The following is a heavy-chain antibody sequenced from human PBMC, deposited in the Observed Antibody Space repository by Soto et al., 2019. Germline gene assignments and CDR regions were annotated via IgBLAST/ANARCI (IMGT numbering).Heavy chain of an antibody. D-gene: IGHD6-13*01. CDR3: ARVSGIAAAGAERKFDY. CDR1: GGSISSYY. J-gene: IGHJ4*02. V-gene: IGHV4-59*01. Sequence: SETLSLTCTVSGGSISSYYWSWIRQPPGKGLEWIGYIYYSGSTNYNPSLKSRVTISVDTSKNQFSLKLSSVTAADTAVYYCARVSGIAAAGAERKFDYWGQGTLVTVSS. CDR2: IYYSGST.